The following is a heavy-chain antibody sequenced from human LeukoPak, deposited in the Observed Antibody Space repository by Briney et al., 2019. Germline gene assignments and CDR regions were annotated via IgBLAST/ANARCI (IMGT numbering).Heavy chain of an antibody. CDR1: GYTFTSYY. D-gene: IGHD3-10*01. Sequence: GASAKVSCKASGYTFTSYYMHWVRQAPGQGLEWMGIINPSGGSTSYAQKFQGRVTMTRDMSTSTVYMELSSLRSEDTAVYYCARCYYGSGSYLGHWGQGTLVTVSS. CDR3: ARCYYGSGSYLGH. J-gene: IGHJ4*02. CDR2: INPSGGST. V-gene: IGHV1-46*01.